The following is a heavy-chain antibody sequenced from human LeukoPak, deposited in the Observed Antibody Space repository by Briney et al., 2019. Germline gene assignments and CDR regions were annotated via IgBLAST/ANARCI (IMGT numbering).Heavy chain of an antibody. J-gene: IGHJ4*02. CDR1: GYTFTGYY. CDR3: ARVLDSGGNSDDY. Sequence: ASVKVSCKASGYTFTGYYMHWVRQAPGQGLEWMGWINPNSGGTNYAQKFQGRVTMTRDTSISTAYMELSRLRSDDTAVYYCARVLDSGGNSDDYWGQGTLVTVSS. V-gene: IGHV1-2*02. CDR2: INPNSGGT. D-gene: IGHD4-23*01.